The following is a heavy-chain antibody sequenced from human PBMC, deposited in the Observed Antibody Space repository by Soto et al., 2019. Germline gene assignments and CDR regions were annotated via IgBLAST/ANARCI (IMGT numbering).Heavy chain of an antibody. CDR3: AREGGGYRFDY. J-gene: IGHJ4*02. CDR2: IHYNGDT. Sequence: PSETLSLTCTVSGGSISTYYWSWIRQPPGKGLEWIGNIHYNGDTRYNPSLRSRVPMSVGTSPKQFSLRLTSVTAADTAVYYGAREGGGYRFDYWGQGALVTVSS. V-gene: IGHV4-59*12. D-gene: IGHD1-26*01. CDR1: GGSISTYY.